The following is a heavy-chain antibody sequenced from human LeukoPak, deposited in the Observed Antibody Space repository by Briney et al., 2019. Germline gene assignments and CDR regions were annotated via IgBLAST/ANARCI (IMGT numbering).Heavy chain of an antibody. J-gene: IGHJ4*02. Sequence: ASVTVSCRASGYTFTNSGINWVRQAPGQGLEGMGGISAYKGNANYAPKLQGRVTLTTDTSTSTAFMELSSLRSDDTAVYYCARSAYYYDTSAYADDFDSWGQGTLVTVSS. CDR1: GYTFTNSG. CDR3: ARSAYYYDTSAYADDFDS. CDR2: ISAYKGNA. V-gene: IGHV1-18*01. D-gene: IGHD3-22*01.